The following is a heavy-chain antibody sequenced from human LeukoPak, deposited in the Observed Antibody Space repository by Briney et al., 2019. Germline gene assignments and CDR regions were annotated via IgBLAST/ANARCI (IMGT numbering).Heavy chain of an antibody. D-gene: IGHD3-10*01. Sequence: PGGSLRLSCAASGFTFSSYGMHWVRQAPGKGLEWVAVMSYDGGNKYYADSVKGRFTISRDNSKNTLYLQMNSLRAEDTAVYYCARDSTMVTPYYFDYWGQGTLVTVSS. J-gene: IGHJ4*02. V-gene: IGHV3-30*19. CDR3: ARDSTMVTPYYFDY. CDR2: MSYDGGNK. CDR1: GFTFSSYG.